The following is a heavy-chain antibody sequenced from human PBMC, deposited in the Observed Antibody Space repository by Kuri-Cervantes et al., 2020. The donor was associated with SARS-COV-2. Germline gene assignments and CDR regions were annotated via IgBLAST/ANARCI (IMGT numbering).Heavy chain of an antibody. V-gene: IGHV4-59*12. D-gene: IGHD2-8*02. CDR1: GGSISSYY. Sequence: SETLSLTCTVSGGSISSYYWSWIRQPPGKGLEWIGYIYYSGSTNYNPSLKSRVTISVDTSKNQFSLKLSSVTAADTAVYYCARFSGPEDAFDIWGQGTMVTVSS. CDR3: ARFSGPEDAFDI. J-gene: IGHJ3*02. CDR2: IYYSGST.